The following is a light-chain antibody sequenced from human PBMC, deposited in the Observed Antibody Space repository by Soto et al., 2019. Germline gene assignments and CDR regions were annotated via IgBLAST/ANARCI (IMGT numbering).Light chain of an antibody. CDR3: QQYNNWPLYT. CDR2: GAS. V-gene: IGKV3-15*01. CDR1: QSVSSN. Sequence: EIVMTQSPATLSVSPGERATLSCRASQSVSSNLAWYQQKSGQAPRLLIYGASTRATGIPARFSGSGSGTEFTLPISSLQSEDFAVYYCQQYNNWPLYTFGQGTKLEIK. J-gene: IGKJ2*01.